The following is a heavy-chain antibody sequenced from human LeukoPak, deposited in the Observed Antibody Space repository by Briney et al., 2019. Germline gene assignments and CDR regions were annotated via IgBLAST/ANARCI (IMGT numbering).Heavy chain of an antibody. CDR2: INHSGST. CDR3: ARRPGYSSGWLDY. D-gene: IGHD6-19*01. Sequence: GSLRLSCVASGFTFSMYWMGWVRQPPGKGLEWIGEINHSGSTNYNPSLKSRVTISVDTSKNQFSLKLSSVTAADTAVYYCARRPGYSSGWLDYWGQGTLVTVSS. CDR1: GFTFSMYW. J-gene: IGHJ4*02. V-gene: IGHV4-34*01.